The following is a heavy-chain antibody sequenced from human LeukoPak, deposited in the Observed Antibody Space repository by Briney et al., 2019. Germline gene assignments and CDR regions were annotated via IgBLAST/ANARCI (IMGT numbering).Heavy chain of an antibody. CDR2: IYYSGST. V-gene: IGHV4-59*01. CDR3: AGEYPGDNWFDP. Sequence: SETLSLTCTVSGGSISSYYWSWIRQPPGKGLEWIGYIYYSGSTNYNPSLKSRVTISVDTSKNQFSLKLSSVTAADTAVYYCAGEYPGDNWFDPWGQGTLVTVSS. CDR1: GGSISSYY. J-gene: IGHJ5*02.